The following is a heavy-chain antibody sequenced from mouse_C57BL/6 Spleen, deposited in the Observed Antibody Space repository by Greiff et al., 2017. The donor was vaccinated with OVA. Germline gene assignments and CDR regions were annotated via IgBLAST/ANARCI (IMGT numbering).Heavy chain of an antibody. Sequence: EVHLVESGPGMVKPSQSLSLTCTVPGYSITSGYDWRWIRHFPGNQLEWMGYISYSGSTNYNPSLKSRISITHDKSKNHFFLKLNSVTTEDTATYYCARSLNWAFDYWGQGTTLTVSS. CDR2: ISYSGST. CDR1: GYSITSGYD. D-gene: IGHD4-1*01. CDR3: ARSLNWAFDY. J-gene: IGHJ2*01. V-gene: IGHV3-1*01.